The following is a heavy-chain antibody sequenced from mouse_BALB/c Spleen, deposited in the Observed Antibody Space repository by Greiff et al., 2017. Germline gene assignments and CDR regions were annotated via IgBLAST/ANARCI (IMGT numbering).Heavy chain of an antibody. J-gene: IGHJ3*01. CDR1: GYTFTDYA. CDR2: ISTYYGDA. V-gene: IGHV1-67*01. Sequence: QVQLQQSGPELVKPGASVKMSCKGSGYTFTDYAMHWVKQSHAKSLEWIGVISTYYGDASYNQKFKGKATMTVDKSSSTAYMELARLTSEDSAIYYCARLPYDYDPAYWGQGTLVTVSA. CDR3: ARLPYDYDPAY. D-gene: IGHD2-4*01.